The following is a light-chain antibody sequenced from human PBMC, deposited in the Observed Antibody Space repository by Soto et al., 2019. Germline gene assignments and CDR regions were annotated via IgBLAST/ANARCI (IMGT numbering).Light chain of an antibody. Sequence: VVMTQSPLSLPVTLGQPASISCRSSQSPVHSDGNTYFNEFHQRPGQSPRRLIYKVSNWDSGVPDKVSGSGSSTDFRLKMSRVEAEHVGIYHSLQGKNWPPRMFGQGTKVDIK. CDR1: QSPVHSDGNTY. V-gene: IGKV2-30*02. CDR3: LQGKNWPPRM. CDR2: KVS. J-gene: IGKJ1*01.